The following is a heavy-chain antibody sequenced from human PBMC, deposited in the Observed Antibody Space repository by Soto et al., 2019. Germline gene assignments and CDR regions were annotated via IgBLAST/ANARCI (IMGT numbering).Heavy chain of an antibody. CDR1: GYTFTSYG. Sequence: ASVKVSCKASGYTFTSYGISWVRQAPGQGLEWMGWISAYNGNTNYAQKLQGRVTMTTDTSTSTAYKELRSLRSDDTAVYYCARVXATDFWSGYYTYNWFDPWGQGTLVTVSS. CDR2: ISAYNGNT. CDR3: ARVXATDFWSGYYTYNWFDP. D-gene: IGHD3-3*01. V-gene: IGHV1-18*01. J-gene: IGHJ5*02.